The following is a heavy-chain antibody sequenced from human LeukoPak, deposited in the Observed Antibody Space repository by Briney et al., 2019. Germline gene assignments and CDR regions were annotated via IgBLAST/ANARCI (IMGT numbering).Heavy chain of an antibody. CDR3: ARYSLSSSKYYDYHMNV. D-gene: IGHD5/OR15-5a*01. V-gene: IGHV3-23*01. Sequence: GPCLRPAQAAPASTVTNYSSGWVCQARGKGMEWGSPVRGSAYSTYYADSVKGRFTVFRDNSKNTVDLQMNSLRAEDTAVYYCARYSLSSSKYYDYHMNVWGKGTTVTVSS. CDR2: VRGSAYST. J-gene: IGHJ6*03. CDR1: ASTVTNYS.